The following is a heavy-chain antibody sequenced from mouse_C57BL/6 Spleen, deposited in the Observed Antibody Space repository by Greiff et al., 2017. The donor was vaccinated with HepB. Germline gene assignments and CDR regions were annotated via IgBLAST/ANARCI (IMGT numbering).Heavy chain of an antibody. CDR1: GYAFTNYL. Sequence: QVQLQQSGAELVRPGTSVKVSCKASGYAFTNYLIEWVKQRPGQGLEWIGVINPGSGGTNYNEKFKGKATLTADKSSSTAYMQLSSLTSEDSAVYFCARDSNPLYAMDYWGQGTSVTVSS. J-gene: IGHJ4*01. V-gene: IGHV1-54*01. CDR2: INPGSGGT. CDR3: ARDSNPLYAMDY. D-gene: IGHD2-5*01.